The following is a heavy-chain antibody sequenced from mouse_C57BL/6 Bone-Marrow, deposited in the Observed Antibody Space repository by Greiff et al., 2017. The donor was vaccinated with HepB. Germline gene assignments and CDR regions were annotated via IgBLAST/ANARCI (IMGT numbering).Heavy chain of an antibody. CDR2: ISNGGGST. Sequence: EVKLMESGGGLVQPGGSLKLSCAASGFTFSDYYMYWVRQTPEKRLEWVAYISNGGGSTYYPDTVKGRFTISRDNAKNTLYLQMSRLKSEDTAMYYCARHRGSNGYFEVWGTGTTVTVSS. D-gene: IGHD2-5*01. CDR1: GFTFSDYY. V-gene: IGHV5-12*01. J-gene: IGHJ1*03. CDR3: ARHRGSNGYFEV.